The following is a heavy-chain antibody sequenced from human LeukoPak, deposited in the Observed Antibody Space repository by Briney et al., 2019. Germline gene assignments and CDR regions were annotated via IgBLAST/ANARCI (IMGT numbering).Heavy chain of an antibody. CDR3: ARAALYSGSSDY. CDR2: MSPNSGNT. V-gene: IGHV1-8*01. Sequence: ASVKVSCKASGYTFTSYHIDWVRQAPGQGPEWMGWMSPNSGNTGYAQKFQGRVTMTANTSISTAYMELSSLRSDDTAVYYCARAALYSGSSDYWGQGTRVTVSS. J-gene: IGHJ4*02. D-gene: IGHD1-26*01. CDR1: GYTFTSYH.